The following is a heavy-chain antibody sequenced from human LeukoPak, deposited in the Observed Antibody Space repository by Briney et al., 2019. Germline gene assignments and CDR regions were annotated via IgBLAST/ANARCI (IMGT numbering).Heavy chain of an antibody. CDR3: ARDQDYLGGYFQH. V-gene: IGHV3-11*04. Sequence: KPGGSLRLSCAASGFTFSDYYMSWIRQAPGKGLEWVSYISPSGSAIYYADSVRGRFTISRDNAKNSLYLQMNSLRAEDTAVYYCARDQDYLGGYFQHWGQGTLVTVSS. D-gene: IGHD2/OR15-2a*01. CDR1: GFTFSDYY. CDR2: ISPSGSAI. J-gene: IGHJ1*01.